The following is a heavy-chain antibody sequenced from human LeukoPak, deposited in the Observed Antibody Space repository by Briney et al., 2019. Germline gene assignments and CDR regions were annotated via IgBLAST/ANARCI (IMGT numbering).Heavy chain of an antibody. Sequence: SETLSLTCTVSGVSISSSSYYWGWLRQPPGKGLEWIGSIYYSGSTYYNPSLKSRVSISVHTSKNQFSLKLRSVTAADTAVYYCARPVPSRLGWFDPWGQGTLVTVSS. CDR2: IYYSGST. J-gene: IGHJ5*02. CDR1: GVSISSSSYY. D-gene: IGHD1-1*01. CDR3: ARPVPSRLGWFDP. V-gene: IGHV4-39*01.